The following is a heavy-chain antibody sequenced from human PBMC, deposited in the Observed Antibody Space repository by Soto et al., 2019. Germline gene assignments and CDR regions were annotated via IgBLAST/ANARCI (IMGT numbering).Heavy chain of an antibody. Sequence: HPGGSLRLSCAASGITFSSYAMSWVRQAPGKGLEWVSAISGSGGSTYYADSVKGRFTISRDNSKNTLYLQMNSLRAEDTAVYYCAKDGQLLSGSPDAFDIWGQGTMVTVSS. D-gene: IGHD1-26*01. V-gene: IGHV3-23*01. CDR3: AKDGQLLSGSPDAFDI. CDR2: ISGSGGST. J-gene: IGHJ3*02. CDR1: GITFSSYA.